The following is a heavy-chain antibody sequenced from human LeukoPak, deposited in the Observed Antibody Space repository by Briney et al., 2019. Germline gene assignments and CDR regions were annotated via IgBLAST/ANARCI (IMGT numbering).Heavy chain of an antibody. J-gene: IGHJ4*02. CDR1: GFTFSSYS. Sequence: KTGGSLRLSCAASGFTFSSYSMNWVRQAPGKGLEWVSSISSSSSYIYYADSVKGRFTISRDNAKNSLYLQMNSLRAEDTAVYYCARGASARQDYWGQGTLVTVSS. V-gene: IGHV3-21*01. D-gene: IGHD2-2*01. CDR2: ISSSSSYI. CDR3: ARGASARQDY.